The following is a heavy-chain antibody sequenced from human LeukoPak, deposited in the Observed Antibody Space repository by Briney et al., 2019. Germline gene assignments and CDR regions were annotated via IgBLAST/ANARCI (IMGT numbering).Heavy chain of an antibody. D-gene: IGHD2-2*01. CDR1: GGSISSGGYS. J-gene: IGHJ5*02. CDR2: MYYSGST. Sequence: SETLSLTCTVSGGSISSGGYSWSWMPQPPGKGLEWSGYMYYSGSTYYNPSLKSRVTISVDTSKSQFSLKLSTVTAADTAVYYCARDHLPAATPPNVNWFDPWGQGTLVTVSS. V-gene: IGHV4-31*03. CDR3: ARDHLPAATPPNVNWFDP.